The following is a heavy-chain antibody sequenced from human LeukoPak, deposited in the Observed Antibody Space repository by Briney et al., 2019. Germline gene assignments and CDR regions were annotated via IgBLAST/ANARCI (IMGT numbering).Heavy chain of an antibody. CDR3: ARDVGPYWSGGSCHHSDSWFDP. V-gene: IGHV4-59*01. CDR1: GGSISSYY. Sequence: SETLSLTCTVSGGSISSYYWSWIRQPPGKALEWIGYIYYSGSTNYNPSLKSRVTISVDTSKNQFSLKLSSVTAADTAVYYCARDVGPYWSGGSCHHSDSWFDPWGQGTLVTVSS. D-gene: IGHD2-15*01. J-gene: IGHJ5*02. CDR2: IYYSGST.